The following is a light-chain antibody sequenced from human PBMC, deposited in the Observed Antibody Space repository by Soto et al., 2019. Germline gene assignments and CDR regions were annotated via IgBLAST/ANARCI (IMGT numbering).Light chain of an antibody. Sequence: EIVMTQSPATLSVSPGERATLSCRASQSVSSNLAWYQQKPGQAPRLLIYGASTRATGIPARLNGRGSGTEVTLTISSLPAEDFAVYYCQQYNNWPRALTFGGGTKVEIK. CDR1: QSVSSN. V-gene: IGKV3-15*01. J-gene: IGKJ4*01. CDR3: QQYNNWPRALT. CDR2: GAS.